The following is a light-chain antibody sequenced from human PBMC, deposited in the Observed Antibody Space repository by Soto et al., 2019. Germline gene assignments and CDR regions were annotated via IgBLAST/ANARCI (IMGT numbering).Light chain of an antibody. J-gene: IGLJ1*01. V-gene: IGLV2-14*01. CDR1: SSDVGGYNY. CDR2: EVS. Sequence: QSVLTQPASVSGSPGQSITISCTGTSSDVGGYNYVSWYQQNPGKAPKLMIYEVSNRPSGVSNRFSGSKSGNTASLTISGLQAEDEADYYCSSYTSSSTYVFGTGTNVTVL. CDR3: SSYTSSSTYV.